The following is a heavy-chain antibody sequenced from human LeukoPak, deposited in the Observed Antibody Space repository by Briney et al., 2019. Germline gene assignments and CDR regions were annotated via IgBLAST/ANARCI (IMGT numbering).Heavy chain of an antibody. J-gene: IGHJ5*02. D-gene: IGHD3-22*01. CDR1: GGSFSGYY. V-gene: IGHV4-34*01. CDR3: ARAQRDSSGSFDP. CDR2: INHSGST. Sequence: SETLSLTCAVYGGSFSGYYWSWIRQPPGKGLEWIGEINHSGSTNYNPSLTSRVTISVDTSKNQFSLKLSSVTAADTAVYYCARAQRDSSGSFDPWGQGTLVTVSS.